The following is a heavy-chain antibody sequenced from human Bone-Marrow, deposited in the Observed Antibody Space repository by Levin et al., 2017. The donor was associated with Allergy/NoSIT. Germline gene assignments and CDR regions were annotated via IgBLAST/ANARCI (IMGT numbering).Heavy chain of an antibody. CDR1: GFPISSNY. J-gene: IGHJ6*02. CDR2: IYSGGST. Sequence: GGSLRLSCAASGFPISSNYMTWVRQAPGKGLEWVSAIYSGGSTYYGDSVKGRFIISRDTFRHTVYLQMSSLRLEDTAVYYCATEGSRSYYGLDVWGQGTTVTVSS. CDR3: ATEGSRSYYGLDV. V-gene: IGHV3-53*01.